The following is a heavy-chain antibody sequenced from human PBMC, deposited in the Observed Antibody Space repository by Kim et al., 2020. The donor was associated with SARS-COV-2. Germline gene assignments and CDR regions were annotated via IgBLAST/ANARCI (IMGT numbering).Heavy chain of an antibody. J-gene: IGHJ5*02. D-gene: IGHD6-6*01. CDR3: ARAGQSIAENWFDP. V-gene: IGHV1-2*02. Sequence: AQKFQGRVTMTRDTSISTAYMELSRLRSDDTAMYYCARAGQSIAENWFDPWGQGTLVTVSS.